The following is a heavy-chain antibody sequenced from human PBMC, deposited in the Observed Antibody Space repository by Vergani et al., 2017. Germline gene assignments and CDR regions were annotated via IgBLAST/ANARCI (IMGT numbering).Heavy chain of an antibody. CDR2: ISSNGGST. Sequence: EVQLVESGGGLVQPGGSLRLSCAASGFTFSSYAMHWVRQAPGKGLEYVSAISSNGGSTYYANSVKGRFTISRDNSKNTLYLQMGSLRAEDMAVYYCARDRNYGILTGYYTLNYYNYGMDVWGRGSTVTVSS. J-gene: IGHJ6*02. CDR3: ARDRNYGILTGYYTLNYYNYGMDV. V-gene: IGHV3-64*01. CDR1: GFTFSSYA. D-gene: IGHD3-9*01.